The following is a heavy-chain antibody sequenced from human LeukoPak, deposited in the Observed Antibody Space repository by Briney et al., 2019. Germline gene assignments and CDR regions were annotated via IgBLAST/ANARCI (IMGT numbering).Heavy chain of an antibody. CDR1: GYSLSSGHY. CDR2: IYHSGST. D-gene: IGHD4-17*01. Sequence: SETLSLTCTVSGYSLSSGHYLGWTRQTPGKGLEWIGSIYHSGSTYYNPSLNSRVTISVDTSKNQFSLKLSSVTAADTAVYYCARTNTVTKGDYWGQGTLVTVSS. V-gene: IGHV4-38-2*02. J-gene: IGHJ4*02. CDR3: ARTNTVTKGDY.